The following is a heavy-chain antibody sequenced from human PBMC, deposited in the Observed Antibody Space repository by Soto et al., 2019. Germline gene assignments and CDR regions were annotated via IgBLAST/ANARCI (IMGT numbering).Heavy chain of an antibody. V-gene: IGHV4-38-2*01. CDR1: GYSITSEYY. CDR2: LYHSENT. Sequence: SETLSLTCAVSGYSITSEYYWGWIRQPPGEGLEWIGSLYHSENTFYNPFLKSRLIISVDTTKNQFSMKLTSLPAAHTAVYDCARCCMVTMGYYYYYYFMDVWGQGTPVTVSS. D-gene: IGHD5-18*01. CDR3: ARCCMVTMGYYYYYYFMDV. J-gene: IGHJ6*02.